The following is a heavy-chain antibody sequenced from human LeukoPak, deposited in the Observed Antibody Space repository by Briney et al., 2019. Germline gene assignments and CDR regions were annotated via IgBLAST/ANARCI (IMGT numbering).Heavy chain of an antibody. CDR3: ARDKASDYDDYELDAFDI. J-gene: IGHJ3*02. V-gene: IGHV4-4*07. CDR2: IYTSGST. CDR1: GGSISSYY. Sequence: SETLSLTCTVSGGSISSYYWSWIRQPAGKGLEWIGRIYTSGSTNYNPSLKSRVTMSVDTSKNQFSLKLSSVTAADTAVYYCARDKASDYDDYELDAFDIWGQGTMVTVSS. D-gene: IGHD4-17*01.